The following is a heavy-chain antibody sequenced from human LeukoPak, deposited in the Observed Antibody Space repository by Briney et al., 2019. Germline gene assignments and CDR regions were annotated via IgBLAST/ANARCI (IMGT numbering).Heavy chain of an antibody. CDR2: IYPGDSDT. Sequence: GESLKISCKGSGYSFTSYWIGWVRQMPGKGLEWMGIIYPGDSDTRYSPSFQGQVTISADKSISTAYLQWSSLKASDTAMYYCARSTMVRGVIPRGYYGMDVWGQGTTVTVSS. CDR3: ARSTMVRGVIPRGYYGMDV. CDR1: GYSFTSYW. J-gene: IGHJ6*02. D-gene: IGHD3-10*01. V-gene: IGHV5-51*01.